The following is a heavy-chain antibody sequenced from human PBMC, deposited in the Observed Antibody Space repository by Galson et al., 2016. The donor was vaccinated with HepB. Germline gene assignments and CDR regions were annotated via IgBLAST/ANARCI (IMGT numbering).Heavy chain of an antibody. CDR3: ARVRIVLRPVVRGGWFDP. J-gene: IGHJ5*02. CDR1: GYSFSSYD. Sequence: SVKVSCKASGYSFSSYDINWVRQAPGQGLEWVGWMNPTSGNTGYAQKFQGRVTMTRDTSIRTAYLELRSLRSEDPAVYYCARVRIVLRPVVRGGWFDPWGQGTLVTVSS. D-gene: IGHD2-15*01. CDR2: MNPTSGNT. V-gene: IGHV1-8*01.